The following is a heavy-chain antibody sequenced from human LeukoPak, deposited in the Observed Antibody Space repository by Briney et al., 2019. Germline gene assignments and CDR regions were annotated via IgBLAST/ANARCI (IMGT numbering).Heavy chain of an antibody. Sequence: ASVKVSCKASGYSFTSYGISWVRQAPGQGLEWMGWISAYNDNTNYAQKLQGRVTMTTDTSTSTAYMELRSLRSDDTAVYYCARVYMKKYSSSWAPSYYFDYWGQGTLVTVSS. CDR3: ARVYMKKYSSSWAPSYYFDY. CDR2: ISAYNDNT. D-gene: IGHD6-13*01. J-gene: IGHJ4*02. CDR1: GYSFTSYG. V-gene: IGHV1-18*01.